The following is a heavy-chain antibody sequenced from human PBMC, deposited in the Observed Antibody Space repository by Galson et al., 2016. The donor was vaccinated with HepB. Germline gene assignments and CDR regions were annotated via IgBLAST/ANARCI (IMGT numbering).Heavy chain of an antibody. Sequence: PALVKPTQTLTLTCNVPGFSLTTTGVGVGWIRQPPGGALEWLALIYWDDYTRYSPSLKNRVTIAKDTSKNNVVLTLTNMDPVDSATYFCAHTTTKSYYYFDFWGQGALVTVSS. CDR2: IYWDDYT. CDR3: AHTTTKSYYYFDF. CDR1: GFSLTTTGVG. V-gene: IGHV2-5*02. D-gene: IGHD1-26*01. J-gene: IGHJ4*02.